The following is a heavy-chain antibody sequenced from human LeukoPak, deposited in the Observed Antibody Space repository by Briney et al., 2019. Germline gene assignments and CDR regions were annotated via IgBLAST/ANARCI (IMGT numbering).Heavy chain of an antibody. Sequence: PSETLSLTCTVSGGSISSYYWSWIRQPAGKGLEWIGRIYTSGSTNYNPSLKSRVTMSVDTSKNQFSLKLSSVTAADTAVYYCARDPAVTTSFYYYGMDVWGQGTTVTVSS. CDR3: ARDPAVTTSFYYYGMDV. CDR2: IYTSGST. CDR1: GGSISSYY. V-gene: IGHV4-4*07. D-gene: IGHD4-11*01. J-gene: IGHJ6*02.